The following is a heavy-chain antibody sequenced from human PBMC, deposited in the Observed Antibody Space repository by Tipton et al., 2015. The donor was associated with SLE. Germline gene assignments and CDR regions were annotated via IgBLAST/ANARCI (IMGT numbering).Heavy chain of an antibody. CDR3: ARELWGSLDY. CDR1: GGSIRSGDYY. J-gene: IGHJ4*02. CDR2: VHPSGNT. V-gene: IGHV4-61*02. Sequence: TLSLTCTVSGGSIRSGDYYWSWIRQPAGNVLEWIGRVHPSGNTNYNPSLQSRATLSVDTSKNQLYLKLSSVTAADTAVYYCARELWGSLDYWGQGTLLTVSS. D-gene: IGHD7-27*01.